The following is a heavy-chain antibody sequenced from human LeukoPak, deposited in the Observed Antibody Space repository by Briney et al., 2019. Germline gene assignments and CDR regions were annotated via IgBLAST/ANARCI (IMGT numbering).Heavy chain of an antibody. CDR1: GYTFTSYG. CDR3: ARCIAVAGTHYYYYYMDV. D-gene: IGHD6-19*01. J-gene: IGHJ6*03. Sequence: ASVKVSCKASGYTFTSYGISWVRQAPGQGLEWMGWISAYNGNTNYAQKLQGRVTMTTDTSTSTAYMELGSLRSDDTAVYYCARCIAVAGTHYYYYYMDVWGKGTTVTVSS. V-gene: IGHV1-18*01. CDR2: ISAYNGNT.